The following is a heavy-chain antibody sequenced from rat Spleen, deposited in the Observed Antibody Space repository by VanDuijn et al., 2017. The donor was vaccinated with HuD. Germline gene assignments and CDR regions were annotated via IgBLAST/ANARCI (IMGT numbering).Heavy chain of an antibody. Sequence: EVQLVETGGGLVQPGRSLKLSCVASGFTFSSYWMYWIRQAPTKGLEWVATISSDGSSTYYRDSVKGRFTISRDNAKSTLYLQMDSLRSEDTATYYCAHSEGNVMDAWGQGASVTVSS. D-gene: IGHD1-11*01. V-gene: IGHV5-29*01. CDR2: ISSDGSST. CDR3: AHSEGNVMDA. CDR1: GFTFSSYW. J-gene: IGHJ4*01.